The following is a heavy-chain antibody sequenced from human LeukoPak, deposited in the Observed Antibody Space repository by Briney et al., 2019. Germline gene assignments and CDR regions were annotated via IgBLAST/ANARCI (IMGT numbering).Heavy chain of an antibody. D-gene: IGHD5-18*01. CDR1: GFTFSSYG. Sequence: GGSLRLSCAASGFTFSSYGMHWVRQAPGKGLEWVAVISYDGSNKYYADSVKGRFTISRDNAKNSLYLQMNSLRAEDTALYYCAKGRSRGYSYGFIFPWGQGTLVTVSS. CDR2: ISYDGSNK. CDR3: AKGRSRGYSYGFIFP. V-gene: IGHV3-30*18. J-gene: IGHJ5*02.